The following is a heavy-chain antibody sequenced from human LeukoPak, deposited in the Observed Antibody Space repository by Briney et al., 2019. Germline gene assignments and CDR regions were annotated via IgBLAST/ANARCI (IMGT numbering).Heavy chain of an antibody. CDR3: AMGGYRGGGFDY. CDR2: IYYSGST. Sequence: SETLSLTCTVSGGSISSYYWSWIRQPAGKGLEWIGYIYYSGSTYYNPSLKSRVTISVDTSKNQFSLKLSSVTAADTAVYYCAMGGYRGGGFDYWGQGTLVTVSS. J-gene: IGHJ4*02. CDR1: GGSISSYY. V-gene: IGHV4-59*06. D-gene: IGHD3-22*01.